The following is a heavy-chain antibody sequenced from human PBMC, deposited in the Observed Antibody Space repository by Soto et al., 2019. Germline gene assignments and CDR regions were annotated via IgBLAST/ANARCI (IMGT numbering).Heavy chain of an antibody. CDR1: GFTLSSYA. J-gene: IGHJ3*02. D-gene: IGHD3-3*01. CDR3: TNGHTLFGVGVDAFDI. V-gene: IGHV3-23*01. CDR2: ISGSGDFT. Sequence: EVQMLESGGGLVQPGGSLRLSCAASGFTLSSYALSWVRQAPGKGLEWVSGISGSGDFTFDADSVRGRFTISRDNSMNTLYLQMNSLRVEDTAVYYCTNGHTLFGVGVDAFDIWGQGTMDTVSS.